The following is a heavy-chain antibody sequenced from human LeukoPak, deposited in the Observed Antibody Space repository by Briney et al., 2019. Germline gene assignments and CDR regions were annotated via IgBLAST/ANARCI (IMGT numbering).Heavy chain of an antibody. J-gene: IGHJ4*02. V-gene: IGHV3-30-3*01. D-gene: IGHD2-2*01. CDR2: ISYDGSNK. CDR3: TRGYCSSTSCLSRFADY. Sequence: GGSLRLSCAASGFTFSSYAMHWVRQAPGKGLEWVAVISYDGSNKYYADSVKGRFTISRDNSKNTLYLQMNSLRAEDTAVYYCTRGYCSSTSCLSRFADYWGQGALVTVSS. CDR1: GFTFSSYA.